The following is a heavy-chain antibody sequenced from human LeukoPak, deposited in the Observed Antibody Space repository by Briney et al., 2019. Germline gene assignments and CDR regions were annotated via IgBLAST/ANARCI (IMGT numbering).Heavy chain of an antibody. V-gene: IGHV3-13*01. CDR2: IGTAGDT. CDR3: AASSPGYCSGGSCYYVDY. J-gene: IGHJ4*02. Sequence: GGSLRLSCAASGFTFSSYDMHWVRQATGKGLEWVSAIGTAGDTHYPGSVKGRFTISRENAKNSLYLQMNSLRAGDTAVYYCAASSPGYCSGGSCYYVDYWGQGTLVTVSS. D-gene: IGHD2-15*01. CDR1: GFTFSSYD.